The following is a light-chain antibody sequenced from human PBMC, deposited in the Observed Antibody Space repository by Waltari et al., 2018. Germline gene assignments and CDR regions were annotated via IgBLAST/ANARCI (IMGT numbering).Light chain of an antibody. J-gene: IGLJ3*02. Sequence: QSALTQPAPVSGSPRQSLTIPCTGTSSDIGAYNYVSWYQQHSGKAPKLVIFGVSDRPTGVSNRFSGSKSGNTASLTISGLQAEDEADYYCISFTSSNTWVFGGGTRVTVL. CDR1: SSDIGAYNY. CDR2: GVS. V-gene: IGLV2-14*01. CDR3: ISFTSSNTWV.